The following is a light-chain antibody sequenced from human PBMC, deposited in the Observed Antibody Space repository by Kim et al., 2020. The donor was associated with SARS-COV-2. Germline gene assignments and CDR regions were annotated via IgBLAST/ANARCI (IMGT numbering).Light chain of an antibody. V-gene: IGKV3-11*01. CDR1: HDIDIR. J-gene: IGKJ4*01. CDR2: DAA. CDR3: QQRGSWPPALT. Sequence: PGERAILACRARHDIDIRLAWYQQTPVQAPMLPIYDAAMRAAGIPDKFSGSGSGTDFTLTIGSLAPEDFAIYDFQQRGSWPPALTFGGGTKVDIK.